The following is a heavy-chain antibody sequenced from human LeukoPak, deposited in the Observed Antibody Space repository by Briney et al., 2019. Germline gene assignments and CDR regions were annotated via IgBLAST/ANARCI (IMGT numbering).Heavy chain of an antibody. D-gene: IGHD6-19*01. CDR1: GFTFSSYE. Sequence: GGSLRLPCAASGFTFSSYEMNWVRQAPGKGLEWVSCISTSGSTIYYADSVKGRFTISRDNAKNSLYPQMNSLRAEDTAVYYCARLQWLAFDYWGQGTLVTVSS. V-gene: IGHV3-48*03. CDR2: ISTSGSTI. CDR3: ARLQWLAFDY. J-gene: IGHJ4*02.